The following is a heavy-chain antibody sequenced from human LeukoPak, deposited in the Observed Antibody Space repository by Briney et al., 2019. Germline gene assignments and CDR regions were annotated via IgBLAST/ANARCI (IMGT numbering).Heavy chain of an antibody. V-gene: IGHV3-23*01. CDR1: GFTFSSYA. D-gene: IGHD3-22*01. J-gene: IGHJ3*02. CDR2: ISGSGGST. Sequence: GGSLRLSCAASGFTFSSYAMSWVRQAPGKGLEWVSAISGSGGSTYYADSVKGRFTISRDNSKNTLYLQMNSLRAEDTAVYYCAKPSNHYYDSGGYRPGAFDIWGQGTMVTVSS. CDR3: AKPSNHYYDSGGYRPGAFDI.